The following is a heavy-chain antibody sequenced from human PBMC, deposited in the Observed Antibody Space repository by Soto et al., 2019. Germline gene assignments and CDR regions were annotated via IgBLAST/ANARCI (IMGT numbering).Heavy chain of an antibody. V-gene: IGHV3-33*05. D-gene: IGHD2-21*01. J-gene: IGHJ4*02. CDR3: ARSRDGYYHGQF. CDR2: ILYDGNNK. CDR1: GFSVTSNG. Sequence: QVHLVESGGGVVQPGRSLRLSCAASGFSVTSNGMHWVRQAPRKGLEWVAVILYDGNNKYYADSVKGRFTISRDNSKNTVYLQMSSLRAEDTAVYYCARSRDGYYHGQFWGQGTLVTVSS.